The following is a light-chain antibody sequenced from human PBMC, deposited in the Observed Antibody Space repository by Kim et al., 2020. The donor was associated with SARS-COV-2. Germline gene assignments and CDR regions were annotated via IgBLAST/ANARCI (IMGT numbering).Light chain of an antibody. CDR3: CSAADNSNWG. CDR1: VLAKKY. Sequence: SYELTQPSSVSVSPGQTARITCSGDVLAKKYARWFQQKPGQAPVLVIYKDSERPSGIPERFSGSSSGTTVTLTISGAQVEDEADYYCCSAADNSNWGFGGGTQLTVL. V-gene: IGLV3-27*01. J-gene: IGLJ3*02. CDR2: KDS.